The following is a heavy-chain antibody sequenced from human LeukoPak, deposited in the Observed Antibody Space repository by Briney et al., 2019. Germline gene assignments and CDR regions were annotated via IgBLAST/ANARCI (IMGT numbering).Heavy chain of an antibody. Sequence: SETLSLICSVSGVSISSYYWSWIRQPPGKGLEWIGYIYYSGSTNYNPSLKSRVTISVDTSKNQFSLRLSSVTAADTAVYYCARVTGYIVEDYFDYWGQGTLVTVSS. J-gene: IGHJ4*02. V-gene: IGHV4-59*01. D-gene: IGHD3-22*01. CDR1: GVSISSYY. CDR2: IYYSGST. CDR3: ARVTGYIVEDYFDY.